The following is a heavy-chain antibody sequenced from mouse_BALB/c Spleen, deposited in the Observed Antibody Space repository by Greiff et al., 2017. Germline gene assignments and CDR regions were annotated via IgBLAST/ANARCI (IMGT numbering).Heavy chain of an antibody. V-gene: IGHV6-6*02. CDR3: TRYGWLLLYYFDY. Sequence: EVKVEESGGGLVQPGGSMKLSCVASGFTFSNYWMNWVRQSPEKGLEWVAEIRLKSNNYATHYAESVKGRFTISRDDSKSSVYLQMNNLRAEDTGIYYCTRYGWLLLYYFDYWGQGTTLTVSS. J-gene: IGHJ2*01. CDR2: IRLKSNNYAT. D-gene: IGHD2-3*01. CDR1: GFTFSNYW.